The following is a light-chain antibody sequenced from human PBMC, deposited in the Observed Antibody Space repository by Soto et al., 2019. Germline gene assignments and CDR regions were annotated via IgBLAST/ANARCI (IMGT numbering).Light chain of an antibody. CDR3: FSFTTTSTHV. CDR1: SSNIGAGYD. CDR2: GNS. Sequence: QSVLTQPPSVSGAPGQRVTISCTGSSSNIGAGYDVNWYQQLPGTAPKLLIDGNSNRPSGVSNRFSGSKSGNTAYLTISGLQVEDEAEYFCFSFTTTSTHVFGTGTKVTVL. V-gene: IGLV1-40*01. J-gene: IGLJ1*01.